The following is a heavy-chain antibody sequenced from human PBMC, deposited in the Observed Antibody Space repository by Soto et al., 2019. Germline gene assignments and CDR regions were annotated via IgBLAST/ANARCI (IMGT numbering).Heavy chain of an antibody. D-gene: IGHD3-16*01. CDR3: ASRVPEGPYGAPYLQH. CDR2: VSKDGSDS. Sequence: AGWSLRLSCVFSVFTFSDYGMHWVRQAPGKGLDWMAVVSKDGSDSYYADSVKGRFTISRDNSKNTLYLEMNSLRPEDTAVYYCASRVPEGPYGAPYLQHWGQGTLVTVSS. J-gene: IGHJ1*01. V-gene: IGHV3-30*03. CDR1: VFTFSDYG.